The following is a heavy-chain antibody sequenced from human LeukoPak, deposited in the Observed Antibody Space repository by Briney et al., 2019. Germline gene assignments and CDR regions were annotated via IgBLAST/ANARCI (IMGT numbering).Heavy chain of an antibody. CDR1: GGSFSGYY. V-gene: IGHV4-34*01. CDR3: ARGGQRWLQSTAFDY. D-gene: IGHD5-24*01. CDR2: INHSGST. Sequence: PSETLSLTCAVYGGSFSGYYWSWIRQPPGKGLEWIGKINHSGSTNYNPSLKSRVTISVDTSKNQFSLMLSSVTAADTAVYYCARGGQRWLQSTAFDYWGQGTLVTVSS. J-gene: IGHJ4*02.